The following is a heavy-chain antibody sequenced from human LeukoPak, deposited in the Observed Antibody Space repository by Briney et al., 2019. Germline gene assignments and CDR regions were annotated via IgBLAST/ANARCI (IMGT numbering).Heavy chain of an antibody. Sequence: SETLSLTCTVSGGSFSNYYWSWLRQPPGKVLEWLGYFYYSGSTNYNPSLKSRVTISVDTSKNQFSLNWSSVTAADTAVYYCARHPTALVSYGFDPWGQGTLVTVSS. CDR1: GGSFSNYY. D-gene: IGHD5-18*01. CDR2: FYYSGST. J-gene: IGHJ5*02. V-gene: IGHV4-59*08. CDR3: ARHPTALVSYGFDP.